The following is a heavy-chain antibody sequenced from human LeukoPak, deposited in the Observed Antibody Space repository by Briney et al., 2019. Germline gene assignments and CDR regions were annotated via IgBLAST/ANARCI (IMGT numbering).Heavy chain of an antibody. V-gene: IGHV4-39*01. J-gene: IGHJ3*02. CDR3: ARHGSGSYSVYAFDI. CDR1: GGSISSSSYY. Sequence: SSETLSLTCTVSGGSISSSSYYWGWIRQPPGKGLEWIGSIYYSGSTYYNPSLKSRVTISVDTSKNQFSLKLSSVTAADTAVYYCARHGSGSYSVYAFDIWGQGTMVTVSS. D-gene: IGHD3-10*01. CDR2: IYYSGST.